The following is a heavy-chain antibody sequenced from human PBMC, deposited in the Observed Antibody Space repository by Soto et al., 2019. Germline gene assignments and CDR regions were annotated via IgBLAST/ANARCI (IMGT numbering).Heavy chain of an antibody. CDR3: ARGARYSSSWVHAFDI. Sequence: ASVKVSCKASGGTFSSYAISWVRQAPGQGLEWMGGIIPIFGTANYAQKFQGRVTITADESTSTAYMELSSLRSEDTAVYYCARGARYSSSWVHAFDIWGQGTMVTVSS. J-gene: IGHJ3*02. CDR1: GGTFSSYA. D-gene: IGHD6-13*01. CDR2: IIPIFGTA. V-gene: IGHV1-69*13.